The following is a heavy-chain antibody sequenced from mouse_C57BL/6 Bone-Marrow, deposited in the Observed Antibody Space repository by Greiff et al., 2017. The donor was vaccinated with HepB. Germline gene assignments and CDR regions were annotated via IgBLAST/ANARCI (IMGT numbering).Heavy chain of an antibody. Sequence: EVQVVESGGGLVQPGGSLKLSCAASGFTFSDYYMYWVRQTPEKRLEWVAYISNGGGSTYYPDTVKGRFTISRDNAKNTLYLQMSRLKSEDTAMYYCARHDGYYYYYAMDYWGQGTSVTVSS. J-gene: IGHJ4*01. CDR3: ARHDGYYYYYAMDY. CDR1: GFTFSDYY. D-gene: IGHD2-3*01. CDR2: ISNGGGST. V-gene: IGHV5-12*01.